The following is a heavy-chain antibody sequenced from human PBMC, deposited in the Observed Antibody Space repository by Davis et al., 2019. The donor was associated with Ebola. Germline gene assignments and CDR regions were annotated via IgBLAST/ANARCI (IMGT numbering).Heavy chain of an antibody. Sequence: ASVKVSCKASGYTFTNYYMHWVRQAPGQRLEWMGWINAGNGNTKYSQKFQGRVTITRDTSASTAYMELSSLRSEDTSVYYCARDRGGDYSFDYWGQGTLVTVSS. CDR1: GYTFTNYY. CDR3: ARDRGGDYSFDY. J-gene: IGHJ4*02. V-gene: IGHV1-3*01. CDR2: INAGNGNT. D-gene: IGHD3-10*01.